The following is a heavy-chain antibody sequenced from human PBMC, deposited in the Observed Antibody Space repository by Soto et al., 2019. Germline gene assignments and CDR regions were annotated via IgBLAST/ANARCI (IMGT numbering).Heavy chain of an antibody. CDR2: MNPNSGNT. J-gene: IGHJ6*02. Sequence: ASVKVSFKASGYTFTSHDINWVRQATGQGLEWMGWMNPNSGNTGYAQKFQGRVTMTRNTSISTAYMELSSLRSEDTAVYYCARVWTVGGYYYYGMDVWGQGTTVTVSS. CDR3: ARVWTVGGYYYYGMDV. CDR1: GYTFTSHD. V-gene: IGHV1-8*01. D-gene: IGHD3-10*01.